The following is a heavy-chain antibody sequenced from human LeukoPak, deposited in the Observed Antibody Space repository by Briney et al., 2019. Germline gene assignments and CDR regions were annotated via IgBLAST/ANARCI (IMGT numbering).Heavy chain of an antibody. V-gene: IGHV4-59*01. CDR3: ARGTTWYYFDY. Sequence: PSETLSLTCTVSGGSISSYYWSWIRQPPGKGLEWIGYIYYSGSTNTNYNPSLKSRVTISLDTSKNQFSLKLSSVTAADPAFYYCARGTTWYYFDYWGQGTQVTVSS. CDR2: IYYSGSTNT. D-gene: IGHD1-1*01. CDR1: GGSISSYY. J-gene: IGHJ4*02.